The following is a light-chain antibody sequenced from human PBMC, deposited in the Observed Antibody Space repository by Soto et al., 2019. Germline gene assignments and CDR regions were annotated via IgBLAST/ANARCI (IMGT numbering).Light chain of an antibody. CDR3: CSYAGTSWV. Sequence: QSALTQPASVSGSPGQSITISCTGTSSDVGSYSLVSWYQQHPGKAPKLMIYEGSKRHSGVSNRFSGSKSGNTASLTISGLQAEDESDYYCCSYAGTSWVFGTGTKLTVL. CDR2: EGS. J-gene: IGLJ1*01. CDR1: SSDVGSYSL. V-gene: IGLV2-23*01.